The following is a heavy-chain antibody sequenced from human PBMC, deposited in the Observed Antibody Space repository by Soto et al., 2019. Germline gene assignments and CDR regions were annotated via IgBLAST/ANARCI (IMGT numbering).Heavy chain of an antibody. CDR2: ISSSSSTI. V-gene: IGHV3-48*01. J-gene: IGHJ3*02. CDR3: ARALVPAAIAAFDI. Sequence: EVQLVESGGGLVQPGGSLRPSCAASGFTFSSYSMNWVRQAPGKGLEWVSYISSSSSTIYYADSVKGRFTISRDNAKNSLYLQMNSLRAEDTAVYYCARALVPAAIAAFDIWGQGTMVTVSS. CDR1: GFTFSSYS. D-gene: IGHD2-2*01.